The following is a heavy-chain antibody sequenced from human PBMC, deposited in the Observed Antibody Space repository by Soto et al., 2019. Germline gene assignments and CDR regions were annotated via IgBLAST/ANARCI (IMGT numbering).Heavy chain of an antibody. Sequence: VSVKVSCKAAGYTFTSYAMHWVRHAPGQRLEWMGWINAGNGNTKYSQKFQGRVTITRDTSASTAYMELSSLRSEDTAVYYCARDSERYFDWLLYYYGMEVWGQGTTVTVSS. CDR1: GYTFTSYA. CDR3: ARDSERYFDWLLYYYGMEV. D-gene: IGHD3-9*01. V-gene: IGHV1-3*01. CDR2: INAGNGNT. J-gene: IGHJ6*02.